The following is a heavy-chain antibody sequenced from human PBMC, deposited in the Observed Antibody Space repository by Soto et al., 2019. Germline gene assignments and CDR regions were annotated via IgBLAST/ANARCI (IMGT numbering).Heavy chain of an antibody. CDR3: ARTRAVWFDP. V-gene: IGHV4-34*01. Sequence: SETLSLTCAVYGGSFSGYYWSWIRQPPGKGLEWIGEINHSGSTNYNPSLKSRVTISVDTSKNQFSLNLYSVTAADTAVYYCARTRAVWFDPWGQGTLVTVSS. CDR1: GGSFSGYY. D-gene: IGHD6-19*01. J-gene: IGHJ5*02. CDR2: INHSGST.